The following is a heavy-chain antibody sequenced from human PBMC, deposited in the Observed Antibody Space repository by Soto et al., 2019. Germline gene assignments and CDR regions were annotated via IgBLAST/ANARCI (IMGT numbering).Heavy chain of an antibody. CDR1: GCTIVSYG. CDR3: ARVLKSSGWDNDVFDI. J-gene: IGHJ3*02. Sequence: GGPLRLPWAASGCTIVSYGVHWIRQAQRKGLVWVSRIDTYGSATRYADSVKGRFTISRDNAKNTLYLQMNTLRAEDTAVYYCARVLKSSGWDNDVFDIWGQGTMVTVSS. CDR2: IDTYGSAT. D-gene: IGHD6-19*01. V-gene: IGHV3-74*01.